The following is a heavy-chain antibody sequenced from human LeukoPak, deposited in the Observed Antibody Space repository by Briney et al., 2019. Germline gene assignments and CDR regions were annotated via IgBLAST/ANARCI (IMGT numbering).Heavy chain of an antibody. J-gene: IGHJ6*03. D-gene: IGHD2-2*02. CDR3: ARSEGPAAINYYYMDV. CDR2: INPNSGGT. Sequence: ASVKVSCKASGYTFTGYYMHWVRQAPGQGLEWMGWINPNSGGTNYAQKFQGRVTMTRDTSISTAYMGLSRLRSDDTAVYYCARSEGPAAINYYYMDVWGKGTTVTVSS. V-gene: IGHV1-2*02. CDR1: GYTFTGYY.